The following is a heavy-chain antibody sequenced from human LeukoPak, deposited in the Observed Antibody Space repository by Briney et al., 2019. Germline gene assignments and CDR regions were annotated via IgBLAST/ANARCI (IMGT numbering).Heavy chain of an antibody. J-gene: IGHJ4*02. V-gene: IGHV3-66*02. CDR2: VYSGGST. CDR1: GFTVSSNY. Sequence: AGGSLRLSCAASGFTVSSNYLSWVRQAPGKGLEWVSVVYSGGSTYYAYSVKGRFTISRDNSKNMLYLQMNRLSAEDTAVYYCARGGGYSGYDSLDYWGQGTLVTVSS. D-gene: IGHD5-12*01. CDR3: ARGGGYSGYDSLDY.